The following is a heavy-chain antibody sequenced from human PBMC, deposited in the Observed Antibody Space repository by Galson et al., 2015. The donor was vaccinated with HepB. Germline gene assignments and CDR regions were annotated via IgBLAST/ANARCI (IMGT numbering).Heavy chain of an antibody. V-gene: IGHV3-30-3*01. Sequence: SLRLSCAASGFTFSSYAMHWVRQAPGKGLEWVAVISYDGSNKYYADSVKGRFTISRDNSKNTLYLQMNSLRAEDTAVYYCASLVTPNNYYDSSGRPFDYWGQGTLVTVSP. CDR1: GFTFSSYA. D-gene: IGHD3-22*01. CDR3: ASLVTPNNYYDSSGRPFDY. J-gene: IGHJ4*02. CDR2: ISYDGSNK.